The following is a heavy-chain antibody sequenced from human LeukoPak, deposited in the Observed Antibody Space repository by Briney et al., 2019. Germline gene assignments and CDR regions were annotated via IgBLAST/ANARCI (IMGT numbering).Heavy chain of an antibody. Sequence: SETLSPTCTVSGGSIRRYYWSWIRQPPGKGLEWIGYIYTSGSTNYNPSLKSRVTISVDTSKDQFSLKLSSVTAADTAVYYCARHVPYYYDSTGGNWFDPWGQGTLVTVSS. CDR3: ARHVPYYYDSTGGNWFDP. V-gene: IGHV4-4*09. CDR1: GGSIRRYY. J-gene: IGHJ5*02. CDR2: IYTSGST. D-gene: IGHD3-22*01.